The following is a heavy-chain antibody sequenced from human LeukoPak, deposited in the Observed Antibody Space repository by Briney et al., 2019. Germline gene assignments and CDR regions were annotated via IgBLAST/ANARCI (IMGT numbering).Heavy chain of an antibody. CDR2: ISAYNGNT. J-gene: IGHJ4*02. D-gene: IGHD6-19*01. CDR1: GYTFTSYG. CDR3: ARDKAVAGNPFDY. Sequence: ASVKVSCEASGYTFTSYGIRWVRQAPGQGLEWMGCISAYNGNTNYAQKLQGRVTMTTDTSTSTAYMELRSLRSDDTAVYYCARDKAVAGNPFDYWGQGTLVTVSS. V-gene: IGHV1-18*01.